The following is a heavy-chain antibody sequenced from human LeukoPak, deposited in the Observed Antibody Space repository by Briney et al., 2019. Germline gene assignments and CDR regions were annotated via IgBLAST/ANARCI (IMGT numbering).Heavy chain of an antibody. Sequence: GGSLTLSCAASGFIFSTYAMSWVRQAPGKGLEWVSVISGSGGNTYYAVSVKGRFTISRDNSKNTLYLLMNSLRAEDTAIYYCAKGSSWSSRYYDYWGQGTLVAVSS. J-gene: IGHJ4*02. CDR3: AKGSSWSSRYYDY. CDR1: GFIFSTYA. CDR2: ISGSGGNT. D-gene: IGHD6-13*01. V-gene: IGHV3-23*01.